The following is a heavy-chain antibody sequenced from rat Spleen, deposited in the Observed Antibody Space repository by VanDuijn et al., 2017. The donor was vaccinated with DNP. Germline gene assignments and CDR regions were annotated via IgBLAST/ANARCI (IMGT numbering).Heavy chain of an antibody. CDR3: AARYSSSWFAY. D-gene: IGHD1-2*01. Sequence: EVQLVESGGGLVQPGRSLKLSCASSGFTFSDYYMAWVRQAPTKGLEWVAYITYDGGSTYYRDSVQGRFTISRDNAKSTLYLQMDSLRSEDMATYYCAARYSSSWFAYWGQGTLVTVSS. J-gene: IGHJ3*01. V-gene: IGHV5-20*01. CDR1: GFTFSDYY. CDR2: ITYDGGST.